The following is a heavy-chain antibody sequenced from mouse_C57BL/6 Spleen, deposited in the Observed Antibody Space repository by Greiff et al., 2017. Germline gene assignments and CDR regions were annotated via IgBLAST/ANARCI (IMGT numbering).Heavy chain of an antibody. CDR3: ARWGLSIYDGYYGAY. V-gene: IGHV1-59*01. CDR1: GYTFTSYW. D-gene: IGHD2-3*01. Sequence: VQLQQPGAELVRPGTSVKLSCKASGYTFTSYWMPWVKQRPGQGLEWIGVIDPSDSYTNYNQKFKGKATLTVDTSSSTAYMQLSSLTSEDSAVYYCARWGLSIYDGYYGAYWGQGTLVTVSA. CDR2: IDPSDSYT. J-gene: IGHJ3*01.